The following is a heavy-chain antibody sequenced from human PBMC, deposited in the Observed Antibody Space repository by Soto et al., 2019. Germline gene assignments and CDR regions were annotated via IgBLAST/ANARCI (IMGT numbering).Heavy chain of an antibody. CDR2: IIPILGIA. J-gene: IGHJ4*02. D-gene: IGHD2-21*01. Sequence: GASVKVSCKASGGTFSSYTISWVRQAPGQGLEWMGRIIPILGIANYAQKFQGRVTITADKSTSTAYMELRSLRSDDTAVYYCARGGEPIDYWGQGTLVTVSS. CDR3: ARGGEPIDY. CDR1: GGTFSSYT. V-gene: IGHV1-69*02.